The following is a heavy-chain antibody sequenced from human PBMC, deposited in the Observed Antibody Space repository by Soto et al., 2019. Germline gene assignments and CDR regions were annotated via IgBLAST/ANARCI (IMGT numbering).Heavy chain of an antibody. CDR1: GYIFSSYS. D-gene: IGHD1-26*01. CDR3: ARPQIGGSYWGGIGMDV. Sequence: QVQLVQSGAEVKKPGASVKISCKASGYIFSSYSLHWVRQAPGQGLEWMGLINPSGDGTTYAEKYQGRGTMTRDMSTNTVYMELGSLKSEDTAVYYCARPQIGGSYWGGIGMDVWGQGTTVTVSS. V-gene: IGHV1-46*01. J-gene: IGHJ6*02. CDR2: INPSGDGT.